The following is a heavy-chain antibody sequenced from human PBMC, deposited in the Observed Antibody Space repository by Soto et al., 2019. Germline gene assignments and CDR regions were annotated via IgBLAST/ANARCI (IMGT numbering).Heavy chain of an antibody. D-gene: IGHD2-15*01. Sequence: TLSLTCAVSGGSISSGGYSWSWIRQPPGKGLEWIGYIYHSGSTYYNPSLKSRVTISVDRSKNQFSLKLSSVTAADTAVYYCARKRGGYCSGGSCPTYGMDVWGQGTTVPVS. CDR1: GGSISSGGYS. CDR2: IYHSGST. J-gene: IGHJ6*02. CDR3: ARKRGGYCSGGSCPTYGMDV. V-gene: IGHV4-30-2*01.